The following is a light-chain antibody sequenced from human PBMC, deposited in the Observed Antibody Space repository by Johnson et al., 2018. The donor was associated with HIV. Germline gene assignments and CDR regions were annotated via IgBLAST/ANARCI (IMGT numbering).Light chain of an antibody. CDR1: SSNIGSNY. J-gene: IGLJ1*01. V-gene: IGLV1-51*02. CDR2: EDN. CDR3: GTWDSSLSAGGV. Sequence: QSVLTQPPSVSAAQGQKVTISCSGSSSNIGSNYVSWYQQFPGAAPKLLIYEDNKRPSGIPDRFSGSKSGTSATLGITGLQTGDEADYYCGTWDSSLSAGGVFGTGTKVTVL.